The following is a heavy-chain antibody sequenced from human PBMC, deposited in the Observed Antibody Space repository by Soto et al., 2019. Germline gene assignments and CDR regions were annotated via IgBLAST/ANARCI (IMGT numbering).Heavy chain of an antibody. CDR3: AREPEIFDY. Sequence: QVQLVQSGAEVKKPGASVKVSCKASGYTFTSYGISWVRQAPGQGLEWMGWISAHNGNTKYAQKVQGRVTMTTDTSTSTASMERRSLRSDDTAVYYCAREPEIFDYWGQGTLVTLSS. V-gene: IGHV1-18*01. CDR1: GYTFTSYG. CDR2: ISAHNGNT. J-gene: IGHJ4*02.